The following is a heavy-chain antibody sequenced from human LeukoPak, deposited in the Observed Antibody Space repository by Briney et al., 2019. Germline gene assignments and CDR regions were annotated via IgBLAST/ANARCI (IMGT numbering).Heavy chain of an antibody. CDR1: GFTFSSYW. Sequence: GGSLRLSCAASGFTFSSYWMYWVRQAPGKGLVWVSRIDTAGSTTSYADSVKGRFTISRDNAKNTLYLQMNSLRAEDTAVYFCARSPSRYQLPWLWGQGTLVTVSS. CDR3: ARSPSRYQLPWL. D-gene: IGHD2-2*01. J-gene: IGHJ4*02. CDR2: IDTAGSTT. V-gene: IGHV3-74*01.